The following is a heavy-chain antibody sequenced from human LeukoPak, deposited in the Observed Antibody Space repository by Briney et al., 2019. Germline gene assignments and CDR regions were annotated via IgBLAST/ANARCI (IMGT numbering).Heavy chain of an antibody. D-gene: IGHD4-17*01. CDR1: GGSISSGGYY. J-gene: IGHJ1*01. CDR3: ASWNPVTTSWYEYFQH. CDR2: IYYSGST. V-gene: IGHV4-31*03. Sequence: PSQTLSLTCTVSGGSISSGGYYWSWIRQHPGKGLEWIGYIYYSGSTYYNPSLKSRVTISVDPSKNQFSLKLSSVTAADTAVYYCASWNPVTTSWYEYFQHWGQGTLVTVSS.